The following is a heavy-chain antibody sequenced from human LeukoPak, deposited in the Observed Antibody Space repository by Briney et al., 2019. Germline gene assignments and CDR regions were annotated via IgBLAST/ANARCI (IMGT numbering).Heavy chain of an antibody. D-gene: IGHD3-22*01. CDR2: INHSGST. V-gene: IGHV4-31*03. J-gene: IGHJ2*01. Sequence: PSETLSLTCTVSGGSISSGASDWGWIRQHPRRGLEWVGYINHSGSTYYNPSLGSRVTMSVDTSKNQFSLKLSSVTAADSAVYYCARAARQGFTMIVVPFFYFDLWGRGTLVTVSS. CDR1: GGSISSGASD. CDR3: ARAARQGFTMIVVPFFYFDL.